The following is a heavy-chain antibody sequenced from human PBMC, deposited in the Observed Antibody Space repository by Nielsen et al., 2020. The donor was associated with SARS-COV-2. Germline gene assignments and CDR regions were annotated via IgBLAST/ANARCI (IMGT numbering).Heavy chain of an antibody. Sequence: WIRQPPGKGLEWIGYIYYSGSTNYNPSLKSRVTISVDTSKNQFSLKLSSVTAADTAVYYCARDRGVAVAGRHFDYWGQGTLVTVSS. V-gene: IGHV4-59*01. J-gene: IGHJ4*02. CDR3: ARDRGVAVAGRHFDY. CDR2: IYYSGST. D-gene: IGHD6-19*01.